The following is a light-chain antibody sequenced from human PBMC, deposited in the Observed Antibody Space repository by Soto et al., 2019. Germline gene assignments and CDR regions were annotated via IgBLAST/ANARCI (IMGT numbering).Light chain of an antibody. Sequence: EIVLTQSPATLSLSPGEGATLSCRASQSVNNYLAWYQQKPGQAPRLLIYDTSSRATGIPARFSGSGSGTDFTLTISSLEPEDFAVYYCQQRGNWPLTFGGGTRVEIK. CDR2: DTS. V-gene: IGKV3-11*01. CDR1: QSVNNY. J-gene: IGKJ4*01. CDR3: QQRGNWPLT.